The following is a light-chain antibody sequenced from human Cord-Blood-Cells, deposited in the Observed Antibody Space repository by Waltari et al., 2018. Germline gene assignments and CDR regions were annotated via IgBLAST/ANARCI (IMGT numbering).Light chain of an antibody. J-gene: IGKJ4*01. CDR2: DAY. V-gene: IGKV3-11*01. CDR3: QQRSNWPLT. CDR1: QSVSSY. Sequence: IVLTHSRATLALAPGERATLSCRASQSVSSYLDWYQQKPGQAPRLLIYDAYNRATGIPARFSGRVSGTDFTLTISSLEPEDFAVYYCQQRSNWPLTFGGGTKVEIK.